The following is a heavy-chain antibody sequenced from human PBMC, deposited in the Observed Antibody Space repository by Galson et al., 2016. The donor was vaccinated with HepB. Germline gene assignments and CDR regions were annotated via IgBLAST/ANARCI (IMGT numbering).Heavy chain of an antibody. J-gene: IGHJ4*02. CDR1: GFTFDNYA. Sequence: SLRLSCAGSGFTFDNYAMSWFRQAPGKGLDWVGFIRSNSYGGTTEYAASVKGSFTISGDDSQSIVYLQMNSLKTEDTAVYYCSRVVGLDYDFWSGYPDFDYWGQGALVTVSS. CDR3: SRVVGLDYDFWSGYPDFDY. CDR2: IRSNSYGGTT. V-gene: IGHV3-49*03. D-gene: IGHD3-3*01.